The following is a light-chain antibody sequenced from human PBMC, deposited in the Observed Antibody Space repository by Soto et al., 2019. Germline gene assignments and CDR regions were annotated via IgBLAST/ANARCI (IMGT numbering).Light chain of an antibody. V-gene: IGLV1-47*01. CDR1: SSNIGSNY. CDR2: RNN. CDR3: AAWDDSLSVHVV. J-gene: IGLJ2*01. Sequence: QSVLTQPPSASGTPGQRVTISCSGSSSNIGSNYVYWYQQLPGTAPQLLIYRNNQRPSGVPDRFSGSKSGTSDSLAISGLRSEDEADYYCAAWDDSLSVHVVFGGGTKLTVL.